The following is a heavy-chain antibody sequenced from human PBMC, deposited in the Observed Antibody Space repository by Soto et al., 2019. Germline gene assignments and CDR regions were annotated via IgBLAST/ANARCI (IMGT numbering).Heavy chain of an antibody. CDR3: GGPDGRGSSSCYFDS. Sequence: TSETLSLTCSVSDDSINSDKYYWGWIRQPPGKGLEWIGSIYYRGNAYYNPSLQTRVTISLDKSKSQFSLKLNSVTAADSAVYFCGGPDGRGSSSCYFDSWGQGIAVTVSS. CDR1: DDSINSDKYY. CDR2: IYYRGNA. D-gene: IGHD3-10*02. J-gene: IGHJ4*02. V-gene: IGHV4-39*01.